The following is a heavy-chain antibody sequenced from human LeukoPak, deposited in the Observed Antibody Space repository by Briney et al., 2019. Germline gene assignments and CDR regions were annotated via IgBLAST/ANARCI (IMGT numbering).Heavy chain of an antibody. CDR3: ARDQERFLEWLPYYYYYYYMDV. Sequence: GGSLGLSCAASGFTFSSYSMNWVRQAPGKGLEWVSSISSSSSYIYYADSVKGRFTISRDNAKNSLYLQMNSLRAEDTAVYYCARDQERFLEWLPYYYYYYYMDVWGKGTTVTVSS. J-gene: IGHJ6*03. D-gene: IGHD3-3*01. V-gene: IGHV3-21*01. CDR1: GFTFSSYS. CDR2: ISSSSSYI.